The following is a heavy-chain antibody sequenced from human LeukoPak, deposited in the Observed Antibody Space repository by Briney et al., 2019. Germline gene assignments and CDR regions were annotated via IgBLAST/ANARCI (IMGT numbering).Heavy chain of an antibody. D-gene: IGHD2-2*01. CDR3: ARGNLYCSSTSCLRYYYYMDV. V-gene: IGHV4-59*01. CDR2: IYYTGST. J-gene: IGHJ6*03. CDR1: GGSISSYY. Sequence: SETLSLTCTVSGGSISSYYWSWIRQPPGKGLKWIGYIYYTGSTNYNPSLKSRVTISVDTSKNQFSLKLSSVTAADTAVYYCARGNLYCSSTSCLRYYYYMDVWGKGTTVTISS.